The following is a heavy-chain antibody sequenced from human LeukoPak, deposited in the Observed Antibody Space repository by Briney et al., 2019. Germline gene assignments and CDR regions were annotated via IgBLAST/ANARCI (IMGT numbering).Heavy chain of an antibody. J-gene: IGHJ4*02. V-gene: IGHV3-9*01. CDR2: ISWNSGSI. D-gene: IGHD2-2*01. CDR3: AKDMNRRAVPTLFDY. Sequence: QPGRSLRLSCATSGFTFDDYAMHWVRQAPGKGLEWVSGISWNSGSIGYADSVKGRFTISRDNAKNSLYLQMNSLRAEDTALYYCAKDMNRRAVPTLFDYWGQGTLVTVSS. CDR1: GFTFDDYA.